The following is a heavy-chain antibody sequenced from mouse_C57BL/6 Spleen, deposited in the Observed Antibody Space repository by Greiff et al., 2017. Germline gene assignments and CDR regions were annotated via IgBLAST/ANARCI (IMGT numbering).Heavy chain of an antibody. Sequence: GGERGKKGGEGKTAGKAGGERGRREGRQGAKKRPGQGLEGIGYINPSSGYTKYNQKFKDKATVTADKSSSTAYMQLSSLTYEDSAVYYCARASGAMDYWGQGTSVTVSS. D-gene: IGHD6-1*01. J-gene: IGHJ4*01. CDR3: ARASGAMDY. CDR1: GERGRREG. V-gene: IGHV1-7*01. CDR2: INPSSGYT.